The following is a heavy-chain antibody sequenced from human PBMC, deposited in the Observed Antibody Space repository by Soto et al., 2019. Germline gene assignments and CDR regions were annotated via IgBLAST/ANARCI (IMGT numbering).Heavy chain of an antibody. Sequence: PSGNLALTCEDWGGYFSGYYWRWISKPPGKGLEWIGEINHSGRTNYNPSLKSRVTISVDTSKNQFSLKLSSVTAADTAVYYCARGGRITMVRGVIPKFDPWGQGTLVTVSS. D-gene: IGHD3-10*01. CDR3: ARGGRITMVRGVIPKFDP. CDR1: GGYFSGYY. V-gene: IGHV4-34*01. J-gene: IGHJ5*02. CDR2: INHSGRT.